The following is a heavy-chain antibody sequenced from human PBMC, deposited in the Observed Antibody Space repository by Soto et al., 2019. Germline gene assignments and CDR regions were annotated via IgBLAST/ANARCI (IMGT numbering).Heavy chain of an antibody. V-gene: IGHV3-23*01. D-gene: IGHD6-13*01. CDR1: GFTFSSYA. J-gene: IGHJ4*02. Sequence: PRGALRLSCAASGFTFSSYAMSWVRQAPGKGLEWVSAISGSGVSTYYADSVKGRFTISRDNSKNTLYLQMNSLRAEDTAVYYCAKEQGYSSSWTQIDYWGQGTLVTVSS. CDR3: AKEQGYSSSWTQIDY. CDR2: ISGSGVST.